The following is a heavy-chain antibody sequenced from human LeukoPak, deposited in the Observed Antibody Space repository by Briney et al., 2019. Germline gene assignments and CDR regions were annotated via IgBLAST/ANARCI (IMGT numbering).Heavy chain of an antibody. J-gene: IGHJ6*02. V-gene: IGHV3-23*01. CDR3: AANHGMDV. CDR2: ISGSGGST. D-gene: IGHD1-14*01. Sequence: GGSLRLSCAASGFTFSSYAMSWVRQAPGKGLEWVSAISGSGGSTYYADSVQGRFTISRDNSKNTLYLQMNSLRSEDTAGFYCAANHGMDVWGQGTTVTVSS. CDR1: GFTFSSYA.